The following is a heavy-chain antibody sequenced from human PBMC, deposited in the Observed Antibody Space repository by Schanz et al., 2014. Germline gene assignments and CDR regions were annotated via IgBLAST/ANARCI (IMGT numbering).Heavy chain of an antibody. CDR3: ATNMVQGTISDAFDI. Sequence: QVQLQQWGAGLLKPSETLSLTCDVYGGSFSGYFWSWIRQPPGKGLAWIGEINHSGNNYYNPSLKSRVTISVDTSKNQFSLKLTSVTAADTAVYYCATNMVQGTISDAFDIWGQGTMVTVSS. J-gene: IGHJ3*02. CDR2: INHSGNN. CDR1: GGSFSGYF. V-gene: IGHV4-34*02. D-gene: IGHD3-10*01.